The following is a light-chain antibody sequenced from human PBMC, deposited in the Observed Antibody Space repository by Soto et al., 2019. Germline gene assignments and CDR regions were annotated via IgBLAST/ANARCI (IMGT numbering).Light chain of an antibody. Sequence: DVVMTQSPLSLSVTLGQPASISCSSSQSLLYSNGNTYLNWFQQRPGQPPRRLIYKVSNRDSGVPVRFSGSGSGTDFTLKISRVEAEDVGLYYCMQGTHRPVTFGQGTKLEIK. CDR2: KVS. CDR3: MQGTHRPVT. CDR1: QSLLYSNGNTY. V-gene: IGKV2-30*01. J-gene: IGKJ2*01.